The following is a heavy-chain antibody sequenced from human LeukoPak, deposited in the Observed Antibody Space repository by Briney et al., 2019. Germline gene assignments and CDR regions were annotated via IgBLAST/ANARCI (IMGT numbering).Heavy chain of an antibody. CDR2: IDPNDSYT. Sequence: GESLKISCKGSGYSFTSYWIGWVRQMPGKGLEWMGRIDPNDSYTNYSPSFQGHVTISADKSISTAYLQWSSLKASDTAMYYCASSYYDSSGYPYYYYGMDVWGQGTTVTVSS. CDR3: ASSYYDSSGYPYYYYGMDV. V-gene: IGHV5-10-1*01. D-gene: IGHD3-22*01. CDR1: GYSFTSYW. J-gene: IGHJ6*02.